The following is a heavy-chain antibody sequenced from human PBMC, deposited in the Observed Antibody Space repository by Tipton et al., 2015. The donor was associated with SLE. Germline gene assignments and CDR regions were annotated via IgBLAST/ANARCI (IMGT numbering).Heavy chain of an antibody. CDR2: ISSSGST. Sequence: RFSSYAMSWVRQAPGKGLEWVASISSSGSTYYNPSLNSRVVISLDTDQFSLEVRSVTAADTAVYFCAASRAKTLGNWFDPWGQGTLVTVSS. J-gene: IGHJ5*02. V-gene: IGHV4-39*01. CDR1: RFSSYA. D-gene: IGHD7-27*01. CDR3: AASRAKTLGNWFDP.